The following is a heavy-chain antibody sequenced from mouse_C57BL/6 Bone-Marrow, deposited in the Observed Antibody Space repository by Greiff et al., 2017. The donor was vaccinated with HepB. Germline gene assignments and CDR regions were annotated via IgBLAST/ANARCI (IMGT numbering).Heavy chain of an antibody. V-gene: IGHV1-54*01. CDR3: SRSPLYFDY. CDR2: INPGSGGT. CDR1: GYALTNYL. Sequence: QVQLQQSGAELVRPGTSVKVSCKASGYALTNYLIEWVKQRPGQGLEWIGVINPGSGGTNYNEKFKGKATLTADKSSSTAYMQLSSLTSEDSAVYFCSRSPLYFDYWGQGTTLTVSS. J-gene: IGHJ2*01.